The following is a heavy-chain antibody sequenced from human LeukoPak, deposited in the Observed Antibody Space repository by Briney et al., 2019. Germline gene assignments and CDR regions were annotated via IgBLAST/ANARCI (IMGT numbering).Heavy chain of an antibody. CDR1: GFIFSSYW. CDR2: INSDGSST. D-gene: IGHD3-3*01. Sequence: GGSLRLSCAASGFIFSSYWMHWVRQAPGKGLVWVSRINSDGSSTSYADSVKGRFTISRDNAKNTLYLQMNSLRAEDTAVYYCARVRYYGNWFDPWGQGTQVTVSS. CDR3: ARVRYYGNWFDP. J-gene: IGHJ5*02. V-gene: IGHV3-74*01.